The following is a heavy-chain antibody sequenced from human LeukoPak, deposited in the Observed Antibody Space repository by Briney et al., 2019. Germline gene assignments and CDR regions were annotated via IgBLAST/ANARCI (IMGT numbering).Heavy chain of an antibody. J-gene: IGHJ6*03. V-gene: IGHV4-39*07. CDR3: ARIDYGGNSQVPTYYYYYMDV. CDR2: IYYSGST. Sequence: PSETLSLTCTVSGGSISSSSYYWGWIRQPPGKGLEWIGSIYYSGSTYYNPSLKSRVTISVDTSKNQFSLKLSSVTAADTAVYYCARIDYGGNSQVPTYYYYYMDVWGKGTTVTVSS. D-gene: IGHD4-23*01. CDR1: GGSISSSSYY.